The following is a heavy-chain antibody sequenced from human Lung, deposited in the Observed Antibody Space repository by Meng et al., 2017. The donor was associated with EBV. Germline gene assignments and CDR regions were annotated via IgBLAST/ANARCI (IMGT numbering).Heavy chain of an antibody. J-gene: IGHJ5*02. CDR3: ATTTVRGVNWIDP. D-gene: IGHD3-10*01. Sequence: QVQTHESGPGLVKPSETLSLTCTVSGGSISSKNYYWSWIRQHPGKGLEWIGYIYYSGSTYYNPSLKSRVTISVDTSKNQFSLNLTFVTAADTAVYYCATTTVRGVNWIDPWGQGTLVTVSS. CDR2: IYYSGST. CDR1: GGSISSKNYY. V-gene: IGHV4-31*03.